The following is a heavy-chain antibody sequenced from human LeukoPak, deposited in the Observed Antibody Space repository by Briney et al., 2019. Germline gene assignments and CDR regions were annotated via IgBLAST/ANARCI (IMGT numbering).Heavy chain of an antibody. CDR2: ISGSGGST. Sequence: PGGSLRLSCAASGFTFSSYAMSRVRQAPGKGLEWVSAISGSGGSTYYADSVKGRFTISRDNSKNTLYLQMNSLRAEDTAVYYCAKGTVTTLEYNWFDPWGQGTLVTVSS. CDR3: AKGTVTTLEYNWFDP. D-gene: IGHD4-17*01. J-gene: IGHJ5*02. V-gene: IGHV3-23*01. CDR1: GFTFSSYA.